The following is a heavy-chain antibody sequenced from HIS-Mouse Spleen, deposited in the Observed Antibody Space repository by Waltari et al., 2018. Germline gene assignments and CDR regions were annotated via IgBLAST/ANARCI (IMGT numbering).Heavy chain of an antibody. J-gene: IGHJ4*02. Sequence: QVQLVESGGGVVQPGRSLRLSCAASGFTFSSYGMHWVRQAPGKGLEWVAVRSYDGRNKDYAGSVKGRFTISRDNSKNTLYLQMNSLRAEDTAVYYCAKASSGWLDYWGQGTLVTVSS. CDR1: GFTFSSYG. CDR3: AKASSGWLDY. D-gene: IGHD6-19*01. V-gene: IGHV3-30*18. CDR2: RSYDGRNK.